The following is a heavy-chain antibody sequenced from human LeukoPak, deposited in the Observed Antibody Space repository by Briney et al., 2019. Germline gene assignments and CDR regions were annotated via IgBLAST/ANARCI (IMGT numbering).Heavy chain of an antibody. D-gene: IGHD2-21*02. CDR1: GFTFSNYA. V-gene: IGHV3-23*01. Sequence: GGSLRLSCAASGFTFSNYAMNWVRQAPGKGLEWVSVISNSGGSTYYADSVKGRFTISRDNSKNTLYLQMNSLRADDTAVYYCAKSGDWSSKTFDYWGQGTLVTVSS. CDR3: AKSGDWSSKTFDY. J-gene: IGHJ4*02. CDR2: ISNSGGST.